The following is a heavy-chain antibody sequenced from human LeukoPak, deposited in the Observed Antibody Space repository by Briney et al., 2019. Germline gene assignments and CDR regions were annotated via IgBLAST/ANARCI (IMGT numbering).Heavy chain of an antibody. Sequence: PGGSLRLSCVASGFTFSTSAMHWVRQTPGKGLEWVSVIWADEKYKDYVDSVKGRFTISRDNAKNTLYLQMNSLRAEDTAVYYCARDAVDTANAVWGQGTTVTVSS. CDR3: ARDAVDTANAV. D-gene: IGHD5-18*01. CDR2: IWADEKYK. J-gene: IGHJ6*02. CDR1: GFTFSTSA. V-gene: IGHV3-33*01.